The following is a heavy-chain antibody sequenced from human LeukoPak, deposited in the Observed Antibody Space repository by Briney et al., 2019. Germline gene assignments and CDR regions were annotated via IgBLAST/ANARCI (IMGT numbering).Heavy chain of an antibody. J-gene: IGHJ4*02. D-gene: IGHD6-19*01. CDR3: ASTWYSSGWYGD. Sequence: KPSETLCLTCTVSGGSISSYYWSWIRQPPGKGLEWIGYIYYSGSTNYNPSLKSRVTISVDTSKNQFSLKLSSVTAADTAVYYCASTWYSSGWYGDWGQGTLVTVSS. V-gene: IGHV4-59*01. CDR1: GGSISSYY. CDR2: IYYSGST.